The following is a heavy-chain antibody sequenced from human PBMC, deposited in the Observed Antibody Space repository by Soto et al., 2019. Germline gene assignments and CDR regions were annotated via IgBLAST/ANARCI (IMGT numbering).Heavy chain of an antibody. V-gene: IGHV4-31*03. Sequence: PSETLSLTCTVSGGSISSGGYYWSWIRQHPGKGLEWIGYIYYSGSTYYNPSLKSRVTISVDTSKNQFSLKLSSVTAADTAVYYCASGYSYGPEKTGFDPWGQGTLVTVSS. CDR1: GGSISSGGYY. D-gene: IGHD5-18*01. CDR3: ASGYSYGPEKTGFDP. J-gene: IGHJ5*02. CDR2: IYYSGST.